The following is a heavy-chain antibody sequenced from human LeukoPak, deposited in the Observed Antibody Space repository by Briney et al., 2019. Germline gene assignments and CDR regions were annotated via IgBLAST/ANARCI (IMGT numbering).Heavy chain of an antibody. V-gene: IGHV1-46*02. CDR1: GYTFNSYY. CDR2: LNPSSGGI. Sequence: ASVKVSFKASGYTFNSYYMHWVRQAPGQGLEWMGILNPSSGGITYAQKFQGRVTMTRDTSTSTFYMELRRLRSEDTAVYYCARDRWFGGRPDNFMDVWGGGTTVTVSS. D-gene: IGHD3-10*01. CDR3: ARDRWFGGRPDNFMDV. J-gene: IGHJ6*03.